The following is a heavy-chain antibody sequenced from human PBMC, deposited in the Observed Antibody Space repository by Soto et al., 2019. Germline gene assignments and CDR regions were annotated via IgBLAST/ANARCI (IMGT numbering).Heavy chain of an antibody. Sequence: ASVKVSCKASGYTFTSYGISWVRQAPGQGLEWMGWISAYNGNTNYAQKLQGRVTMTTDTSTSTAYMELRSLRSDDTAVYYCARVISLHRGIAVPGFYDYRARGTLVTVSS. CDR1: GYTFTSYG. D-gene: IGHD6-19*01. CDR2: ISAYNGNT. CDR3: ARVISLHRGIAVPGFYDY. V-gene: IGHV1-18*01. J-gene: IGHJ4*02.